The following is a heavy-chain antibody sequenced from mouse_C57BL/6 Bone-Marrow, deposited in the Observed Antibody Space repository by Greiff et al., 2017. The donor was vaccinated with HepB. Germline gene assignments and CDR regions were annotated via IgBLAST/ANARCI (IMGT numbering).Heavy chain of an antibody. J-gene: IGHJ4*01. D-gene: IGHD2-1*01. CDR2: ISNGGGST. CDR1: GFTFSDYY. CDR3: ARLYGNYLYYAMDY. Sequence: EVKLQESGGGLVQPGGSLKLSCAASGFTFSDYYMYWVRQTPEKRLEWVAYISNGGGSTYYPDTVKGRFTISRDNAKNTLYLQMSRLKSEDTAMYYCARLYGNYLYYAMDYWGQGTSVTVSS. V-gene: IGHV5-12*01.